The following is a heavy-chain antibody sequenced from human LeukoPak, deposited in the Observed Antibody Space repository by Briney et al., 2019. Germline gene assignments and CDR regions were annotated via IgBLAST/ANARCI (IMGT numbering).Heavy chain of an antibody. Sequence: PSETLSLTCAVYGGSFSGYYWSWIRQPPGKGLEWIGEINHSGSTNYNPSLKSRVTISVDTSKNQFSLKLSSVTAADTAVYYCVRGKEQLYGTFDYWGQGTLVTVSS. D-gene: IGHD6-6*01. CDR3: VRGKEQLYGTFDY. CDR2: INHSGST. V-gene: IGHV4-34*01. J-gene: IGHJ4*02. CDR1: GGSFSGYY.